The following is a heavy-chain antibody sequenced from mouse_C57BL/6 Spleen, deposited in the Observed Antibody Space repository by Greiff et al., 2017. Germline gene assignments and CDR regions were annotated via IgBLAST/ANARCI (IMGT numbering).Heavy chain of an antibody. V-gene: IGHV1-7*01. J-gene: IGHJ2*01. CDR2: INPSSGYT. CDR3: ARWDYGSSPYFDY. CDR1: GYTFTSYW. D-gene: IGHD1-1*01. Sequence: QVQLQQSGAELAKPGASVKLSCKASGYTFTSYWMHWVKQRPGQGLEWIGYINPSSGYTKYNQKFKDKATLTADKSSSTAYMQLSSLTYEDSAVYYCARWDYGSSPYFDYWGQGTTLTVSS.